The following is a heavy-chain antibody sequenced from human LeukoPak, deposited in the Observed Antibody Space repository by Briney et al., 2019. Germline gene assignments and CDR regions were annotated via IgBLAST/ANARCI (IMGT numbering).Heavy chain of an antibody. D-gene: IGHD5-24*01. Sequence: HAGGSLRLSCAASGFTFSSYEMNWVRQAPGKGLEWVSYISSSGSTIYYADSVKGRFTISRDNAKNSLYLQMNSLRAEDTAAYYCARRMRLQSRGLYYYYGMDVWGQGTTVTVSS. CDR1: GFTFSSYE. CDR2: ISSSGSTI. J-gene: IGHJ6*02. CDR3: ARRMRLQSRGLYYYYGMDV. V-gene: IGHV3-48*03.